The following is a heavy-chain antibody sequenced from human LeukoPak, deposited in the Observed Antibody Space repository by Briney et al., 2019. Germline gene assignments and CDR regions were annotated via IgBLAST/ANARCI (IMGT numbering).Heavy chain of an antibody. Sequence: PPGGSLRLSCAASGFTFSDHFMDWVRQAPGKGLEWVGRIRKRPNSYTTEYAASVQGRFAISRDDSKNSLYLQMNSLKTEDTAVYYCARVSTTVAGSDYLDYWGQGTQVTISS. CDR3: ARVSTTVAGSDYLDY. CDR1: GFTFSDHF. J-gene: IGHJ4*02. D-gene: IGHD6-19*01. CDR2: IRKRPNSYTT. V-gene: IGHV3-72*01.